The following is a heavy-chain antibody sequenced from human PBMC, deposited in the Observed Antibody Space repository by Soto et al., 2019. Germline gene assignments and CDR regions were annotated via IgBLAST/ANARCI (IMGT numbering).Heavy chain of an antibody. J-gene: IGHJ4*02. D-gene: IGHD3-9*01. CDR3: ARHRPYYDILTGYYVDY. Sequence: PGESLKISCKGSGYSFTSYWIGWVRQMPGKGLEWMGIIYPGDSDTRYSPSFQGQVTISADKSISTAYLQWSSLKASDTAMYYCARHRPYYDILTGYYVDYWGQGTLVTVSS. CDR2: IYPGDSDT. V-gene: IGHV5-51*01. CDR1: GYSFTSYW.